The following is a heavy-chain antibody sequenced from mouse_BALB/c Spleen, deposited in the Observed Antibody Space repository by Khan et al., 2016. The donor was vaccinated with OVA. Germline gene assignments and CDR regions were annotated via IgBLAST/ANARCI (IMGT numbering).Heavy chain of an antibody. CDR1: GYTFTSYT. Sequence: QVQLKESGAELARPGASVKMSCKASGYTFTSYTIHWIKLRPGQGLEWIGFINPSNGYTNYNQKFKDKATLTADKSSTTVYMQLSSLTSDDSAVYNCVRDGAYHRNDGWFAYWGQGTLDTVSA. D-gene: IGHD2-14*01. CDR2: INPSNGYT. V-gene: IGHV1-4*01. J-gene: IGHJ3*01. CDR3: VRDGAYHRNDGWFAY.